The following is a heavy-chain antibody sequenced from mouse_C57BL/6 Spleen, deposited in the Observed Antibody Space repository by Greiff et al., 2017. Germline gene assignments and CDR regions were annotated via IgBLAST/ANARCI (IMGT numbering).Heavy chain of an antibody. CDR1: GFTFSSYG. CDR2: ISSGGSYT. D-gene: IGHD1-1*01. J-gene: IGHJ1*03. V-gene: IGHV5-6*02. CDR3: ARLSSHWYFDV. Sequence: EVKLVVSGGDLVKPGGSLKLSCAASGFTFSSYGMSWVRQTPDKRLEWVATISSGGSYTYYPDSVKGRFTISRDNAKNTLYLQMSSLKSEDTAMYYCARLSSHWYFDVWGTGTTVTVSS.